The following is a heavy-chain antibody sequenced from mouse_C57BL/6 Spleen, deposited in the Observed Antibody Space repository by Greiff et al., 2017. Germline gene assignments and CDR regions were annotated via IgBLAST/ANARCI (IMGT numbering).Heavy chain of an antibody. D-gene: IGHD1-1*01. CDR2: IWTGGGT. CDR3: AKFITTGGGSWYFDV. J-gene: IGHJ1*03. V-gene: IGHV2-9-1*01. CDR1: GFSLTSYA. Sequence: VKLMESGPGLVAPSQSLSITCTVSGFSLTSYAISWVRQPPGKGLEWLGVIWTGGGTTYNSALNSSLSISKDNSKSQVFLKKNSLQTDDTARYDCAKFITTGGGSWYFDVWGTGTTVTVSS.